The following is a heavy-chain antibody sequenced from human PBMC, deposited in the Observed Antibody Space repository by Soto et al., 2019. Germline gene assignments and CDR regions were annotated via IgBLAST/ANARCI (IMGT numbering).Heavy chain of an antibody. CDR1: EFTFTAYW. J-gene: IGHJ4*02. Sequence: PAESLTISCKGSEFTFTAYWIGWLRQVAGKCLEWMGIMFPGDSTTRYSPSFQGQVTMSADKSISTAYLQWNSPKASDTAMYYCARVVIGYCSSTSCPADYWGQGALVTVSS. D-gene: IGHD2-2*01. V-gene: IGHV5-51*01. CDR3: ARVVIGYCSSTSCPADY. CDR2: MFPGDSTT.